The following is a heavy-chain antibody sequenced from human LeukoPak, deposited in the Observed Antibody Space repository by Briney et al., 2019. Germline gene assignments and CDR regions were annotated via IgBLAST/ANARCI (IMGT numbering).Heavy chain of an antibody. CDR1: GYTLTELS. Sequence: GASVKVSCKVSGYTLTELSMHWVRQAPGKGLEWMGGFGPEDGETIYAQKFQGRVTMTEDTSTDTAYMELSSLRSEDTAVYYCAGGYSSSWYLYYFDYWGQGTLVTVSS. CDR2: FGPEDGET. J-gene: IGHJ4*02. CDR3: AGGYSSSWYLYYFDY. D-gene: IGHD6-13*01. V-gene: IGHV1-24*01.